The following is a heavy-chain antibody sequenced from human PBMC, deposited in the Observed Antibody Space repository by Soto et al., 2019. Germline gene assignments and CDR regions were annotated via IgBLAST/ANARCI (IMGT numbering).Heavy chain of an antibody. CDR3: ARDNTISDDAFDI. Sequence: PSETLSLTCTVSGGSISSYYWSWIRQPPGKGLEWIGYIYYSGSTNYNPSLKSRVTISVDTSKNQFSLKLSSVTAADTAVYYCARDNTISDDAFDIWGQGTMVTVSS. V-gene: IGHV4-59*01. CDR1: GGSISSYY. D-gene: IGHD3-3*01. J-gene: IGHJ3*02. CDR2: IYYSGST.